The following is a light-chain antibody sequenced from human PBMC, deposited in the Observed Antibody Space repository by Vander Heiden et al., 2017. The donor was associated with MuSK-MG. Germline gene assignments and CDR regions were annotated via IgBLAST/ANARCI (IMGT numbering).Light chain of an antibody. CDR1: QSISSY. J-gene: IGKJ2*01. Sequence: DIQMTQSPSSLSASVGDRVTITCRASQSISSYLNWYQQKPGKAPKLLIYAASSLQFRVPSRFNDSEYGTDFTLTSSRPQPEDFTPYYSQYGYSNPPYTFGQGTKLEIK. CDR3: QYGYSNPPYT. CDR2: AAS. V-gene: IGKV1-39*01.